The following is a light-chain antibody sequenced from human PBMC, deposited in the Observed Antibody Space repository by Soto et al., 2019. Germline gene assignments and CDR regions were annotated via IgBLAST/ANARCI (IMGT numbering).Light chain of an antibody. CDR2: GAS. Sequence: EIVLTQSPGTLSLSPGERATLSGRASQSVSSSYLAWYQQKPGQAHRLLIYGASSRATGSPDRLSGSGSGTDFSHTISKREPEDCAVYDWQQDCSSPPGTFGQGTKVEIK. V-gene: IGKV3-20*01. CDR3: QQDCSSPPGT. CDR1: QSVSSSY. J-gene: IGKJ1*01.